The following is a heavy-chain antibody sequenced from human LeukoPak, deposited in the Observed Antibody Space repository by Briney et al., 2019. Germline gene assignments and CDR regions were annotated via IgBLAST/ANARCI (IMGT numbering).Heavy chain of an antibody. D-gene: IGHD5-24*01. Sequence: GASVKVSCKASGYTFTSYGISWVRQAPGQGLEWMGWISAYNGNTNYAQKLQGRVTITRDTSANTAYMELSSLRSEDMAVYYCAREDGDGYNSPDYNWFDPWGQGTLVTVSS. V-gene: IGHV1-18*03. CDR3: AREDGDGYNSPDYNWFDP. CDR1: GYTFTSYG. CDR2: ISAYNGNT. J-gene: IGHJ5*02.